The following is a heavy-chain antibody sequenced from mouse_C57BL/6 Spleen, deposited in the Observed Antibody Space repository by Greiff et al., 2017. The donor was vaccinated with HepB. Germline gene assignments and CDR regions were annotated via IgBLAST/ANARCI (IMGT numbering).Heavy chain of an antibody. V-gene: IGHV8-8*01. CDR2: IWWDDAK. CDR3: ARMPIYYDYDVGYFDV. D-gene: IGHD2-4*01. CDR1: GFSLSTFGMG. Sequence: QVTLKESGPGILQPSQTLSLTCSFSGFSLSTFGMGVGWIRQPSGKGLDWLEHIWWDDAKYYNPALKSRLTISKDTSKNQVFLKIANVDTADTATYYCARMPIYYDYDVGYFDVWGTGTTVTVSS. J-gene: IGHJ1*03.